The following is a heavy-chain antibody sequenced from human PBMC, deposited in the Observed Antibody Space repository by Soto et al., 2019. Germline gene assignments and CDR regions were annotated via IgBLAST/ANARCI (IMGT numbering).Heavy chain of an antibody. D-gene: IGHD4-17*01. J-gene: IGHJ4*02. CDR3: AKDPDYGLDY. CDR2: LPHEGSKK. V-gene: IGHV3-30*18. CDR1: GFTFSSYG. Sequence: QMQVVESGGGVVQPGRSLRLSCAASGFTFSSYGMHWVRQAPGKGLEWVAALPHEGSKKYYADSVKGRFTISIDDSKNMMYLQMNSLRAEDTAVYYCAKDPDYGLDYWGQGTLVTVSS.